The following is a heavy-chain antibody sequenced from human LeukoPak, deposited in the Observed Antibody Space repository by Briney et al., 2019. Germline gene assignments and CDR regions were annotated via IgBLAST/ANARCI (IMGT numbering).Heavy chain of an antibody. CDR1: GYTFTGYY. CDR3: ARVPPLTGYYTGKLDY. Sequence: ASVKVSCKASGYTFTGYYMHWVRQAPGQGLEWMGWINPNSGGTNYAQKFQGRVTMTTDTSTSTAYMELRSLRSDNTAVYYCARVPPLTGYYTGKLDYWGQGTLVTVSS. J-gene: IGHJ4*02. V-gene: IGHV1-2*02. D-gene: IGHD3-9*01. CDR2: INPNSGGT.